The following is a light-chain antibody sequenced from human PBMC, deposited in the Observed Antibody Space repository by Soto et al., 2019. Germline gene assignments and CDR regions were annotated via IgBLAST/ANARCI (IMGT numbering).Light chain of an antibody. CDR2: ATS. CDR3: QQTYNTPRT. J-gene: IGKJ1*01. Sequence: DITITQSPSSVSTSALERFTITCRASQSISSYLNWYQQKPGKAPKLLIYATSSLQSGVPSRFSGSGSGTDFTPTISSLQPEDFATYYCQQTYNTPRTFGQGTKVDI. CDR1: QSISSY. V-gene: IGKV1-39*01.